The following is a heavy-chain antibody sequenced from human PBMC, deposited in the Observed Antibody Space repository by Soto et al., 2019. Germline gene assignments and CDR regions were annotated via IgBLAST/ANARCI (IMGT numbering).Heavy chain of an antibody. V-gene: IGHV4-59*01. Sequence: SETLSLTCTVSGGSISSYYWSWIRQPPGKGLEWIGYIYYSGSTNYNPSLKSRVTISVDTSKNQFSLKLSSVTAADTAVYYCARASRDGYNYEMRVDYWGQGTLVTVSS. CDR2: IYYSGST. D-gene: IGHD5-12*01. CDR3: ARASRDGYNYEMRVDY. CDR1: GGSISSYY. J-gene: IGHJ4*02.